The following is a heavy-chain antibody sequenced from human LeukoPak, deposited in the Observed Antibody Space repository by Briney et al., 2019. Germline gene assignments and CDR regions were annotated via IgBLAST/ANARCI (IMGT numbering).Heavy chain of an antibody. CDR2: IKHSGST. V-gene: IGHV4-34*01. D-gene: IGHD3-3*01. J-gene: IGHJ4*02. CDR3: ARVWGFWSGYHFDY. Sequence: SETLSLTCAVYGGSFSGYYWSWIRQPPGKGLEWIGEIKHSGSTNYNPSLKSRVTISVDTSKNQFSLKLSSVTAADTAVYYCARVWGFWSGYHFDYWGQGTLVTVSS. CDR1: GGSFSGYY.